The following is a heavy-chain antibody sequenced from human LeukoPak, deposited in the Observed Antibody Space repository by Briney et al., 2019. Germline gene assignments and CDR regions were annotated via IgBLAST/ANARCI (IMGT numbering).Heavy chain of an antibody. CDR1: GYTFTSYA. D-gene: IGHD3-3*01. CDR3: ARPPNYDFWSGYTNYYYYGMDV. J-gene: IGHJ6*02. V-gene: IGHV7-4-1*02. Sequence: ASVKVSCKASGYTFTSYAMNWVRQAPGQGLEWMGWINTNTGNPTYAQGFTGRFVFSLDTSVSTAYLQISSLKAEDTAVYYCARPPNYDFWSGYTNYYYYGMDVWGQGTTVTVSS. CDR2: INTNTGNP.